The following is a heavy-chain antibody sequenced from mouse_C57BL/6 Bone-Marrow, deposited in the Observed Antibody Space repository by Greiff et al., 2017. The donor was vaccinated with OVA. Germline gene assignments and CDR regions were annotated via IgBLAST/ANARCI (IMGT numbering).Heavy chain of an antibody. CDR1: GFTFTDYY. V-gene: IGHV7-3*01. CDR2: IRNKANGYTT. J-gene: IGHJ2*01. D-gene: IGHD2-3*01. CDR3: ASLYDGYFDY. Sequence: EVQVVESGGGLVQPGGSLSLSCAASGFTFTDYYMSWVRQPPGKALEWLGFIRNKANGYTTEYSASVKGRFTISRDNSQSILYLQMNALRAEDSATYYCASLYDGYFDYWGQGTTLTVSS.